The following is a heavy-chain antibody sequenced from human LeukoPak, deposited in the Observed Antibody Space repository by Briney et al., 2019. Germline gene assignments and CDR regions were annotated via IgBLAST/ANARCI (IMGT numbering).Heavy chain of an antibody. CDR3: GGSSSWYSPGWFDP. CDR1: GGSISSYY. D-gene: IGHD6-13*01. CDR2: IYYSGST. Sequence: PSETLSLTCTVSGGSISSYYWSWIRQPPGKGLEWIGYIYYSGSTNYNPSLKSRVTISVDTSKNQFSLKLSPVTAADTAVYYCGGSSSWYSPGWFDPWGQGTLVTVSS. J-gene: IGHJ5*02. V-gene: IGHV4-59*01.